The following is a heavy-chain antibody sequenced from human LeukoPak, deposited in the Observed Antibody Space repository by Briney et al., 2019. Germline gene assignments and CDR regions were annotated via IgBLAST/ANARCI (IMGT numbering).Heavy chain of an antibody. V-gene: IGHV1-69*05. CDR1: GGTFSNYA. J-gene: IGHJ6*03. CDR3: ASPIAAAGPGGPYYYYMDV. Sequence: SVKVACKASGGTFSNYAISWVRQAPGQGLEWMGGTIPIFGTANYAQKFQGRVTITTDESTSTAYMELSSLRSEDTAVYYCASPIAAAGPGGPYYYYMDVWGKGTTVTVSS. D-gene: IGHD6-13*01. CDR2: TIPIFGTA.